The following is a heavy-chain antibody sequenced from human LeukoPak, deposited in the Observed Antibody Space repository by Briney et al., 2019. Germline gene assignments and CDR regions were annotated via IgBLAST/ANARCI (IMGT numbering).Heavy chain of an antibody. Sequence: GGSLRLSCAASGFTFSTYWMSWVRQAPGKGLEWVANIKQDGSDKYYVDSVKGRFTISRDNAKNSLYLQMNSLRAEDAAAYYCARDYYDSSGYTLRANWGQGTQVTVSS. CDR1: GFTFSTYW. CDR2: IKQDGSDK. D-gene: IGHD3-22*01. V-gene: IGHV3-7*01. CDR3: ARDYYDSSGYTLRAN. J-gene: IGHJ4*02.